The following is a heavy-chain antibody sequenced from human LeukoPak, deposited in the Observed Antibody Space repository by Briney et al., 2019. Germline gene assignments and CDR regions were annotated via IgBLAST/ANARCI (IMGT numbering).Heavy chain of an antibody. D-gene: IGHD6-19*01. Sequence: PGGSLRLSCAASGFTFSSYWMHWVRQAPGKGLEWVSSISSGSSYIYYADSVKGRFTISRDNAKNSLYLQMNSLRAEDTAVYYCARDDIAVATCFDYWGQGTLVTVSS. J-gene: IGHJ4*02. CDR1: GFTFSSYW. CDR2: ISSGSSYI. CDR3: ARDDIAVATCFDY. V-gene: IGHV3-21*01.